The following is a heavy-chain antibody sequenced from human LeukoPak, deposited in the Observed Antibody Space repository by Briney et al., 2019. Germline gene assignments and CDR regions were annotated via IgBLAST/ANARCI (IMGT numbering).Heavy chain of an antibody. CDR3: ARSELLWFGGVNSGFDY. V-gene: IGHV4-59*01. CDR1: GGSISSYY. J-gene: IGHJ4*02. Sequence: SSETLSLTCTVSGGSISSYYWSWIRQPPGKGLEWIGYIYYSGSTNYNPSLKSRVTMSVDTSKNQFSLRLNSVTPADTAVYYCARSELLWFGGVNSGFDYWGQGTLVTVSS. D-gene: IGHD3-10*01. CDR2: IYYSGST.